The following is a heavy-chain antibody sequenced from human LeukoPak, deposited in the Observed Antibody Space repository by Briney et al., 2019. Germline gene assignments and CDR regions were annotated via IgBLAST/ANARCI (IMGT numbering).Heavy chain of an antibody. V-gene: IGHV3-23*01. J-gene: IGHJ4*02. CDR1: GFTFSSYA. CDR3: FGGSGYNSDY. CDR2: ISGSGGNT. D-gene: IGHD3-22*01. Sequence: GGSLRLSCVASGFTFSSYAMNWVRQAPGKGLEWVSLISGSGGNTYYADSVKGRFTISRDDSKNTLYLQMNSLRAEDTALYSCFGGSGYNSDYWGQGTLVTVSP.